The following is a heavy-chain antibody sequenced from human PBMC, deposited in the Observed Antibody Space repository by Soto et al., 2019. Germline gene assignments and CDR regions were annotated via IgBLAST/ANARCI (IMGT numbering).Heavy chain of an antibody. CDR3: VKGGASYTSCWYAN. V-gene: IGHV3-23*01. Sequence: DVQLLESGVGLVQPGGSLTLSCAASGFTFSNYAMHWVRQAPGKGLEWVSTIKDGGESTFYLDSVRGRFTISRDNSKDTLYLQMTSLRVEDTALYHCVKGGASYTSCWYANWGQGILVTVSS. J-gene: IGHJ4*02. D-gene: IGHD6-13*01. CDR2: IKDGGEST. CDR1: GFTFSNYA.